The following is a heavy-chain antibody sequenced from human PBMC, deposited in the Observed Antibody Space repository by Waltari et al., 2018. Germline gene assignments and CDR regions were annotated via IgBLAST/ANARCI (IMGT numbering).Heavy chain of an antibody. CDR2: SSGNGTST. J-gene: IGHJ5*01. V-gene: IGHV3-23*01. CDR3: AKDGEGEYWQWGTDS. D-gene: IGHD3-16*01. Sequence: EVPLPQPGGILAQPGEPLRLPCVAAGIDFTTAAMTWVRPAPGKGREWPSVSSGNGTSTFYGDSVRGRFTISRDNSKKTVFLQMKRLGVDDTAVYYCAKDGEGEYWQWGTDSWGRGTQVTVSS. CDR1: GIDFTTAA.